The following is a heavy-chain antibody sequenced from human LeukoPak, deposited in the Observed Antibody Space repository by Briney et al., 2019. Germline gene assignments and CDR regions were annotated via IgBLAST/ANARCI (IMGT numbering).Heavy chain of an antibody. D-gene: IGHD3-10*01. CDR2: IIPIFGTA. CDR3: ASDHYYGSGSRGLEVDY. V-gene: IGHV1-69*06. Sequence: ASVKVSCKASGGTFSGYAISWVRQAPGQGLEWMGGIIPIFGTANYAQKFQGRVTITADKSTSTAYMELSSLRSEDTAVYYCASDHYYGSGSRGLEVDYWGQGTLVTVSS. J-gene: IGHJ4*02. CDR1: GGTFSGYA.